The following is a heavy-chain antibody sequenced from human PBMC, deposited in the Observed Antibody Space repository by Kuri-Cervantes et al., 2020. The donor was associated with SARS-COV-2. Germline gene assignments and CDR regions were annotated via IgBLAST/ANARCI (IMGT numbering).Heavy chain of an antibody. CDR1: GYTFTGYY. CDR3: ARGRQVRLRFLEWLFEWFDP. J-gene: IGHJ5*02. CDR2: INPNSGDT. V-gene: IGHV1-2*02. Sequence: ASVKVSCKASGYTFTGYYMHWVRQAPGQGLEWMGWINPNSGDTNYAQKFQGRVTMTRDTSISTAYMELSRLRSDDTAVYYCARGRQVRLRFLEWLFEWFDPWGQGTLVTVSS. D-gene: IGHD3-3*01.